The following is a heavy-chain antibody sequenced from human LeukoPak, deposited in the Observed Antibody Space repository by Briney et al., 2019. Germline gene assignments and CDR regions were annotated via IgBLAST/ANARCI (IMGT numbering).Heavy chain of an antibody. J-gene: IGHJ3*02. CDR3: ARSGTRSGGAFDI. Sequence: SETLSLTCTVSGGSISSYYWSWIRQSPGKGLEWIAYVYSSGSTNYNPSLYSRVTISLDTSKNQFSLKLSSVTAADTAVYFCARSGTRSGGAFDIWGQGTMVTVSS. D-gene: IGHD4-23*01. V-gene: IGHV4-59*08. CDR1: GGSISSYY. CDR2: VYSSGST.